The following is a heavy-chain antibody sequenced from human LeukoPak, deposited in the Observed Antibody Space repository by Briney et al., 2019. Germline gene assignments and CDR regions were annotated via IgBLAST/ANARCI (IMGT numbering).Heavy chain of an antibody. CDR3: ARGTSYAPDY. V-gene: IGHV4-34*01. CDR1: GGSFSGYY. D-gene: IGHD5-18*01. J-gene: IGHJ4*02. CDR2: INHSGST. Sequence: SETLSLTCAVYGGSFSGYYWSWIRQPPGKGLEWIGEINHSGSTNYNPSLKSRVTISVDTSKNQFSLKLSSVTAADTAVYYCARGTSYAPDYWGQGTLVTVSS.